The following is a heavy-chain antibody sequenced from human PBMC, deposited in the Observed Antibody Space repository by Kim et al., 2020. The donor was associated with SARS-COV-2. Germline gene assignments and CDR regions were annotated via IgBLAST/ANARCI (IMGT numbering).Heavy chain of an antibody. CDR2: IKQDGSEK. V-gene: IGHV3-7*01. CDR1: GFTFSSYW. CDR3: ARYPNYYDSSGYSDSWYFDL. J-gene: IGHJ2*01. D-gene: IGHD3-22*01. Sequence: GGSLRLSCAASGFTFSSYWMSWVRQAPGKGLEWVANIKQDGSEKYYVDSVKGRFTISRDNAKNSLYLQMNSLRAEDTAVYYCARYPNYYDSSGYSDSWYFDLWGRGTLVTVSS.